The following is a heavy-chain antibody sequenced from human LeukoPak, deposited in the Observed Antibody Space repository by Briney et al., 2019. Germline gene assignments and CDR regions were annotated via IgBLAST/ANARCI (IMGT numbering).Heavy chain of an antibody. CDR2: IYYSGST. J-gene: IGHJ4*02. CDR3: ARAPGSSGYLTYFDY. V-gene: IGHV4-59*01. Sequence: PSETLSLTCTVSGGSISSYYWSWLRQPPGKGREWIGYIYYSGSTNYNPSLKSRVTISVDTSKNQFSLKLSSVTAADTAVYYCARAPGSSGYLTYFDYWGQGTLVTVSS. D-gene: IGHD3-22*01. CDR1: GGSISSYY.